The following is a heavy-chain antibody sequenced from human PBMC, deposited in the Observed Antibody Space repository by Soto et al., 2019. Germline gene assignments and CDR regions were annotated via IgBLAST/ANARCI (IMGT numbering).Heavy chain of an antibody. V-gene: IGHV3-11*03. J-gene: IGHJ4*02. Sequence: GGSLRLSCAASGFTFSDYYMSWIRQAPGKGLEWVSYISSSSYTNYADSVKGRFTISRDNAKNSLYLQMTSLRSDDTAVYYCARGITSGSFPPFDLWGQGTLVTVSS. CDR1: GFTFSDYY. D-gene: IGHD1-26*01. CDR3: ARGITSGSFPPFDL. CDR2: ISSSSYT.